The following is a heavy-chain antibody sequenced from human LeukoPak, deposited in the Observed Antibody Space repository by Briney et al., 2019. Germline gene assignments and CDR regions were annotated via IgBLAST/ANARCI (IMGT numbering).Heavy chain of an antibody. J-gene: IGHJ3*02. Sequence: GGSLRLSCAASGFTFSTYSMDWVRQAPGKGLEWVSFISSSSSYISHADSVKGRFTIPRDNAKHSLFLQMSSLSAEDTAIYYCARELLWFGGPGAFDIWGQGTMVTVSS. D-gene: IGHD3-10*01. CDR2: ISSSSSYI. CDR3: ARELLWFGGPGAFDI. V-gene: IGHV3-21*05. CDR1: GFTFSTYS.